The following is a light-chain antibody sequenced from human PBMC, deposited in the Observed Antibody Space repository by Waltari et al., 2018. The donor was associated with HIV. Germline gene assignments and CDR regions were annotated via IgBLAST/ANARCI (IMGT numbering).Light chain of an antibody. CDR2: WAS. V-gene: IGKV4-1*01. J-gene: IGKJ1*01. CDR1: QKILYSDNNKNY. Sequence: DIAMNQSPDTMTVSLGERATINCRRSQKILYSDNNKNYLAWYQQKSGHPPKVLFYWASTRESGVPNRFSGSGSGTDFTLTISSVQAEYVAVYYCQQYYSLPWTFGQGTKVEI. CDR3: QQYYSLPWT.